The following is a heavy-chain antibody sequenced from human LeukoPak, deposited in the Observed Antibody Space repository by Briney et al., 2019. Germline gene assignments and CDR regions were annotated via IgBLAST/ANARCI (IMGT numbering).Heavy chain of an antibody. CDR2: ISAYNGNT. Sequence: ASVKVSCKASGYTFTSYGISWVRQAPGQGLEWMGWISAYNGNTNYAQKLQGRVTMTTDTSTSTAYMELSSLRSEDTAVYYCARLSPNYHEVYWGQGTLVTVSS. V-gene: IGHV1-18*01. D-gene: IGHD1-7*01. CDR1: GYTFTSYG. J-gene: IGHJ4*02. CDR3: ARLSPNYHEVY.